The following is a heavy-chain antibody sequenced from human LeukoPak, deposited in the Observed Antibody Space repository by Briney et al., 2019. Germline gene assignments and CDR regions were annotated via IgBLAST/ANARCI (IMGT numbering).Heavy chain of an antibody. D-gene: IGHD1-7*01. Sequence: GGSLRLSGAASGFTFNNYGMHWVRQAPGKGLDWVAVIWYDGSDKYYADSVKGRFTISRDNSKNTLFLQMNSLRADDTAVYYCAKDRGNYHTSGSDYWGQGTLVTVSS. CDR3: AKDRGNYHTSGSDY. J-gene: IGHJ4*02. CDR1: GFTFNNYG. CDR2: IWYDGSDK. V-gene: IGHV3-33*06.